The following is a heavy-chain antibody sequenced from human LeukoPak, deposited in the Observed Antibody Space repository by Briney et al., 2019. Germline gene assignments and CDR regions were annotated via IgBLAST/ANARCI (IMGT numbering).Heavy chain of an antibody. CDR1: GFTFSRYW. CDR2: INPDGSSA. D-gene: IGHD3-22*01. CDR3: VKLDGGYYYHS. Sequence: GGSLRPSCAASGFTFSRYWMHWVRQAPGKGLVWVSHINPDGSSARYADSVKGRFTISRDNAKNTLYLQMNSLRTEDTAMYYCVKLDGGYYYHSWGQGTLVTVSS. J-gene: IGHJ4*02. V-gene: IGHV3-74*01.